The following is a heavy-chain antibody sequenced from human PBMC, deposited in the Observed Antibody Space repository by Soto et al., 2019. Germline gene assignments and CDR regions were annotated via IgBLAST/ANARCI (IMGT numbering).Heavy chain of an antibody. CDR1: GFNFGDYA. CDR3: ARDLLGGSGSYWRY. D-gene: IGHD3-10*01. Sequence: EVQLVESGGGLVQPGRSLRLSCTGSGFNFGDYAVRWVRQAPGKGLEWVGFMRSKAYGATTEYAASVKGRFSISRDDSKGIAYLQMNSLKIEDTGVYFCARDLLGGSGSYWRYGGQGTLVTVSS. CDR2: MRSKAYGATT. J-gene: IGHJ4*02. V-gene: IGHV3-49*04.